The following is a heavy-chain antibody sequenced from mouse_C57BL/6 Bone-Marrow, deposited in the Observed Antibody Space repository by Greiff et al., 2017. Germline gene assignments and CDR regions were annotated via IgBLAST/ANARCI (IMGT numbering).Heavy chain of an antibody. Sequence: EVKLVESGGDLVKPGGSLKLSCAASGFTFSSYGMSWVRQTPDKRLEWVATISSGGSYTYYPDSVKGRFTISRDNAKNTLYLQMSSLKSEDTAMYYCAREWLLRDYWGQGTTLTVSS. V-gene: IGHV5-6*01. CDR2: ISSGGSYT. J-gene: IGHJ2*01. CDR1: GFTFSSYG. D-gene: IGHD2-3*01. CDR3: AREWLLRDY.